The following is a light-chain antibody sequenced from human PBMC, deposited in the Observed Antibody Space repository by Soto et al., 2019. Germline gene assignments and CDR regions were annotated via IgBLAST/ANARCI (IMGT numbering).Light chain of an antibody. V-gene: IGLV1-44*01. J-gene: IGLJ1*01. CDR1: SSNIGSNT. Sequence: VLTQPPSASGTPGQRVTISCSGSSSNIGSNTGNWYQQLPGTAPKLLIYSNNQRPSGVPYRFSGSKSGTSASLAISGLQSEDEADYYCAAWDDSLNGYVFGKGTKVTVL. CDR2: SNN. CDR3: AAWDDSLNGYV.